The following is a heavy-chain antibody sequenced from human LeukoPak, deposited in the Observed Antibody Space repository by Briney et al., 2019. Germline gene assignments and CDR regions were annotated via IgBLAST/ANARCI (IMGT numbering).Heavy chain of an antibody. Sequence: SETLSLTCAVSGYSVSSGYYWGWIRPPPGKGLGWIVSIYHSGSTYYNPSLKSRVTISVDTSKNQFSLKLSSVTAADTAVYYCARPVSDFWSGYLYYYYYMDVWGKGTTVTVSS. J-gene: IGHJ6*03. V-gene: IGHV4-38-2*01. CDR2: IYHSGST. CDR3: ARPVSDFWSGYLYYYYYMDV. CDR1: GYSVSSGYY. D-gene: IGHD3-3*01.